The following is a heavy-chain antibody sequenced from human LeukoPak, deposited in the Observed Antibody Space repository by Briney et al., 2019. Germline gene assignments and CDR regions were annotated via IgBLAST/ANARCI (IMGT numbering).Heavy chain of an antibody. V-gene: IGHV3-23*01. CDR1: GFTFSSYA. Sequence: GGSLRLSCAASGFTFSSYAMSWVRQAPGKGLEWVSAISGSGGSTYYADSVKGRFTISRDNSKNTLYLQMNSLEAPDTAMYYCATFVVVTAGQNYFDFWGQGTLVTVSS. CDR2: ISGSGGST. J-gene: IGHJ4*02. CDR3: ATFVVVTAGQNYFDF. D-gene: IGHD2-21*02.